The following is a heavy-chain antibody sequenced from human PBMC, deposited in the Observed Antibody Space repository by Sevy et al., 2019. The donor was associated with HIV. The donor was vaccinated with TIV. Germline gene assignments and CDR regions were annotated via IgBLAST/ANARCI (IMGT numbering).Heavy chain of an antibody. Sequence: GGSLRLSCAASGFTFSGSWMNWVRQAPGKGLVWVSHIIGDGSSTKYADSVKGRFTISRDNAKNTVYLQMNSLRAEDTAVYYCARDGDGAFDYWGQGTLVTVSS. V-gene: IGHV3-74*01. CDR1: GFTFSGSW. CDR3: ARDGDGAFDY. CDR2: IIGDGSST. D-gene: IGHD3-16*01. J-gene: IGHJ4*02.